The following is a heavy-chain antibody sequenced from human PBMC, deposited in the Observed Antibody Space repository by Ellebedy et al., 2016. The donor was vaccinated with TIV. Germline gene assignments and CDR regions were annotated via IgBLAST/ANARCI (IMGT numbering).Heavy chain of an antibody. CDR2: STVTGVSA. V-gene: IGHV4-4*08. J-gene: IGHJ4*02. CDR3: ARLVPKVVAATRLVYFDY. Sequence: MPSETLSLTCTVPGGSITTYGWGWIRQPPGKGLEWIGYSTVTGVSANYNPALKSRVTISVDTSKNQFSLKLSSVTAADTAVYYCARLVPKVVAATRLVYFDYWGQGTLVTVSS. D-gene: IGHD2-15*01. CDR1: GGSITTYG.